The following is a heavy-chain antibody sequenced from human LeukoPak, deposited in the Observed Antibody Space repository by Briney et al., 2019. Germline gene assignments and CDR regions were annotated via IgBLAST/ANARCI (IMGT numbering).Heavy chain of an antibody. J-gene: IGHJ6*03. V-gene: IGHV4-4*07. CDR3: ARDAQYCSSTSCYAYYYYYMDV. CDR1: GGSISSYY. Sequence: SETLSLTCTVSGGSISSYYWSWIRQPAGKGLEWIGRIYTSGSTNYNPSLKSRVTMSVDTSKNQFSLKLSSVTAVDTAVYYCARDAQYCSSTSCYAYYYYYMDVWGKGTTVTVSS. CDR2: IYTSGST. D-gene: IGHD2-2*01.